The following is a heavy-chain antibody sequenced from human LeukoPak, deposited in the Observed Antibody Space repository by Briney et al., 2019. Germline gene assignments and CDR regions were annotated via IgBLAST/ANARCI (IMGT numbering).Heavy chain of an antibody. J-gene: IGHJ4*02. CDR2: ISGSGYYS. D-gene: IGHD1-26*01. Sequence: GSLRLSCAASEFTFVNYAMSWVRQAPGKGLEWVSVISGSGYYSYYADSVKGRFTVSRDNSKTTLYLQMNSLRADDTAVYYCAKGGPTGSNYFDFWGQGTLVTVSS. V-gene: IGHV3-23*01. CDR3: AKGGPTGSNYFDF. CDR1: EFTFVNYA.